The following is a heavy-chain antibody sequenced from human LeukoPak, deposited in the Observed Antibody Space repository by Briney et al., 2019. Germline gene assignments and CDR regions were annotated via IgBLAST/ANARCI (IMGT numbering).Heavy chain of an antibody. D-gene: IGHD1-26*01. CDR1: GGSVSSSNW. Sequence: SETLSLTCAVSGGSVSSSNWWSWVRQPPGKGLEWIGEIYHSGSTNYNPSLKSRVTISVDTSKNQFSLKLSSVTAADTAVYYCARVWIVGATLDVWGQGTTVTVSS. CDR3: ARVWIVGATLDV. J-gene: IGHJ6*02. CDR2: IYHSGST. V-gene: IGHV4-4*02.